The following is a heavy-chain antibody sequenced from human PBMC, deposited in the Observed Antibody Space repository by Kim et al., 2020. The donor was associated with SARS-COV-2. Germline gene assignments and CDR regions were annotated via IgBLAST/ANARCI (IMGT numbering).Heavy chain of an antibody. V-gene: IGHV3-30*01. Sequence: YADSVKGRFTISRDNSKNTLYLQMNSLRAEDTAVYYCARGTESLTGYYRGWGQGTLVTVSS. CDR3: ARGTESLTGYYRG. D-gene: IGHD3-9*01. J-gene: IGHJ4*02.